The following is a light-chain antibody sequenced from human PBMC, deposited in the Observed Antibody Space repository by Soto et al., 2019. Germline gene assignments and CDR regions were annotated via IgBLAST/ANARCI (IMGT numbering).Light chain of an antibody. Sequence: EVVLTQSPGTLSLSPGERATLSCRASQTSSGRFLAWYQQKPGQAPRLLIYGASSRATGIPDRFSGSGSGTDFSLTISRLEPEDFAVYYCQQYGTSPPYVFGQGTKVEIK. CDR1: QTSSGRF. CDR3: QQYGTSPPYV. V-gene: IGKV3-20*01. J-gene: IGKJ2*01. CDR2: GAS.